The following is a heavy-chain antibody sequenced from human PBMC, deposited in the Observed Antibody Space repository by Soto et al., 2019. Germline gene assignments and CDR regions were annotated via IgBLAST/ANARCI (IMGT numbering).Heavy chain of an antibody. V-gene: IGHV4-30-2*02. D-gene: IGHD3-22*01. CDR3: VKGEYYYDGSAYYPFDY. Sequence: SETLSLTCAVSGGSIISGGYSWSWIRQPPGKGLEWIGYIYHSGSRTHYADSVKGRFTISRDNSKNTAYLQMSSLRPEDTAVYYCVKGEYYYDGSAYYPFDYWGQGRMVNVSS. J-gene: IGHJ4*02. CDR1: GGSIISGGYS. CDR2: IYHSGSRT.